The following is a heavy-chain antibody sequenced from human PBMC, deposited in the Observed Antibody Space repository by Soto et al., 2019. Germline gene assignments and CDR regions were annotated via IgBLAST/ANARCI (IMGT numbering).Heavy chain of an antibody. CDR3: ARRGYYAISAFDI. V-gene: IGHV4-34*01. Sequence: PSETLSLTCTVSGGSISSYYWSWIRQPPGKGLEWIGEINHSGSTNYNPSLKSRVTISVDTSKNQFSLKLSSVTAADTAVYYCARRGYYAISAFDIWGQGTMVTVSS. CDR2: INHSGST. CDR1: GGSISSYY. J-gene: IGHJ3*02. D-gene: IGHD2-8*01.